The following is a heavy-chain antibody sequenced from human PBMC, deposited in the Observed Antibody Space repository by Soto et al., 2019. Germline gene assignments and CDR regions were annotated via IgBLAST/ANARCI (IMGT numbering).Heavy chain of an antibody. D-gene: IGHD6-19*01. Sequence: QVTLKESGPVLVKPTETLTLRCTVSGLSITDSEMGVSWIRQTPGQPLEWLAHIDSSGEKSYRTFLKSRLAISKDTSKSQIVLTMTNMDPAHTATYYCARRHLAVAVSPWFDPWGQGIPVTVSS. CDR2: IDSSGEK. CDR1: GLSITDSEMG. V-gene: IGHV2-26*01. CDR3: ARRHLAVAVSPWFDP. J-gene: IGHJ5*02.